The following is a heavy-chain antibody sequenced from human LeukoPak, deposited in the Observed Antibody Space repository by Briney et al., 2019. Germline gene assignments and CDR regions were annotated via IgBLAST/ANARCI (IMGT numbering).Heavy chain of an antibody. Sequence: SETLSLTCTVSGGSISNYYWSWIRQPPGKGLEWIGEINHSGSTNYNPSLKSRVTISVDTSKNQFSLKLSSVTAADTAVYYCARLDIVVVVAATRGKNWFDPWGQGTLVTVSS. V-gene: IGHV4-34*01. CDR2: INHSGST. CDR3: ARLDIVVVVAATRGKNWFDP. CDR1: GGSISNYY. J-gene: IGHJ5*02. D-gene: IGHD2-15*01.